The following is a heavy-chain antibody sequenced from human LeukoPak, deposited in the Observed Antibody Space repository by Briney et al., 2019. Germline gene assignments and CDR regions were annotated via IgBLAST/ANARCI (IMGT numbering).Heavy chain of an antibody. CDR2: IYYSGST. CDR1: GGSISSYY. D-gene: IGHD5-18*01. J-gene: IGHJ4*02. CDR3: ARTGGGYSYGLDY. Sequence: SETLSLTCTVSGGSISSYYWTWIRQPPGKGLEWIGYIYYSGSTKYNPSLKSRVTMSLDTSKNQFSLKLNSVTAADTAVYYCARTGGGYSYGLDYWGQRTLVTVSS. V-gene: IGHV4-59*01.